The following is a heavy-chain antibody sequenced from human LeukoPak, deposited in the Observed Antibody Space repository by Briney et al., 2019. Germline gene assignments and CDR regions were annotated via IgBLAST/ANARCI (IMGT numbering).Heavy chain of an antibody. CDR1: GFTFSSYS. CDR3: AREGSLGSYNFDY. Sequence: AGGSLRLSCAASGFTFSSYSMNWVRQAPGKGLEWVSYISSSGSTIYYADSVKGRFTISRDNAKNSLYLQMNSLRAEDTAVYYCAREGSLGSYNFDYWGQGTLVTVSS. CDR2: ISSSGSTI. J-gene: IGHJ4*02. D-gene: IGHD3-10*01. V-gene: IGHV3-48*04.